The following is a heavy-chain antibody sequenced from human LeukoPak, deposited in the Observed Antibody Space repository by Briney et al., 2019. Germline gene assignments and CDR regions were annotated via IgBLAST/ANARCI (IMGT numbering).Heavy chain of an antibody. J-gene: IGHJ3*02. CDR2: ISAYNGNT. V-gene: IGHV1-18*04. D-gene: IGHD3-16*01. Sequence: GASVKVSCKASGYTFTSYYMHWVRQAPGQGLEWMGWISAYNGNTNYAQKLQGRVTMTTDTSTSTAYMELRSLRSDDTAVYYCARDPAGGLRAFDIWGQGTMVTVSS. CDR3: ARDPAGGLRAFDI. CDR1: GYTFTSYY.